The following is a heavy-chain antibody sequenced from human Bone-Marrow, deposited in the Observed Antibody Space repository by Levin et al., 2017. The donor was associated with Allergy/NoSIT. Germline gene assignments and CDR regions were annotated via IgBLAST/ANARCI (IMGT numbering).Heavy chain of an antibody. V-gene: IGHV1-8*01. J-gene: IGHJ4*02. CDR2: MKPNSGDT. CDR1: GYSFNNYE. D-gene: IGHD1-26*01. Sequence: ASVKVSCKASGYSFNNYEINWVRQATGQGLEWMGWMKPNSGDTGFAQKFQGRVTLTTDTSISTAYMELSSLISEDTAVYYCTRCYSGSSPLDYWGQGPRVTVSS. CDR3: TRCYSGSSPLDY.